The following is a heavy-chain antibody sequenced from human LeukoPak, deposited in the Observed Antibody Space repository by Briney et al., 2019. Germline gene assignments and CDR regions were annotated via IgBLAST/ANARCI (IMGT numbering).Heavy chain of an antibody. V-gene: IGHV4-34*01. Sequence: PSETLSLTCAVYGGSLSGNYWTWIRQPPGKGLEWIGEINHSGYTSYNPSLKSRATISLDRSKNQFSLKQSSVTAADTAVYFCARGGDFSNLWGQGTLVTVSS. CDR1: GGSLSGNY. J-gene: IGHJ4*02. D-gene: IGHD4-11*01. CDR3: ARGGDFSNL. CDR2: INHSGYT.